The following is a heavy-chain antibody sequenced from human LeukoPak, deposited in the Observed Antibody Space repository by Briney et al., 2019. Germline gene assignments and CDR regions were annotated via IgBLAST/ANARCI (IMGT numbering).Heavy chain of an antibody. J-gene: IGHJ4*02. V-gene: IGHV4-39*07. D-gene: IGHD3-10*01. CDR3: ARVYYGSGSRYYFDY. CDR1: GGSISSSSYY. CDR2: IYYSGST. Sequence: PSETLSLTCTVSGGSISSSSYYWGWIRQPPGKGPEWIGSIYYSGSTYYNPSLKSRVTISVDTSKNQFSLKLSSVTAADTAVYYCARVYYGSGSRYYFDYWGQGTLVTVSS.